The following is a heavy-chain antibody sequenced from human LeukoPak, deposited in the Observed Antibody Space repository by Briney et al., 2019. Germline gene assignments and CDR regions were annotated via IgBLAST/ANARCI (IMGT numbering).Heavy chain of an antibody. CDR1: GGSISSGGYY. CDR3: AGGPGGDYFDY. CDR2: IYYSGST. J-gene: IGHJ4*02. D-gene: IGHD2-21*01. Sequence: PSETLSLTCTVSGGSISSGGYYWSWIRQHPGKGLEWIGYIYYSGSTYYSPSLKSRVTISVDTSKNQFSLKLSSVTAADTAVYYCAGGPGGDYFDYWGQGTLVTVSS. V-gene: IGHV4-31*03.